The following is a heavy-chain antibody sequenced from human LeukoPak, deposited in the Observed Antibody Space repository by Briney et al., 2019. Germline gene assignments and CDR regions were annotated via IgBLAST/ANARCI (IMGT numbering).Heavy chain of an antibody. J-gene: IGHJ4*02. V-gene: IGHV1-18*01. CDR2: ISPYNGNT. D-gene: IGHD2-2*02. CDR3: ARGQGYCSSTSCYMAH. Sequence: ASVKVSCKASGYTFNTYGISWVRQAPGQGFEWVGGISPYNGNTNYAQKFQGRVTMTTDTSTSTAYLELRSVRSDDTAMYYCARGQGYCSSTSCYMAHWGQGTLVTVSS. CDR1: GYTFNTYG.